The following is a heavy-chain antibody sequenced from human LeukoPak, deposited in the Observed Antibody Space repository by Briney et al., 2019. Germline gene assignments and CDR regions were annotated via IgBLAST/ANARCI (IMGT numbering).Heavy chain of an antibody. CDR3: AAGPNLYYFDY. CDR2: TYYRSKWYT. J-gene: IGHJ4*02. V-gene: IGHV6-1*01. CDR1: GDSVSSNSAA. D-gene: IGHD6-13*01. Sequence: SRTLSLTCAISGDSVSSNSAAWSWIRQSPSRGLEWLGRTYYRSKWYTDYAVSVKSRITINPDTSRNQFSLQLNSVTPEDTAVYYCAAGPNLYYFDYWGQGTLVTVSS.